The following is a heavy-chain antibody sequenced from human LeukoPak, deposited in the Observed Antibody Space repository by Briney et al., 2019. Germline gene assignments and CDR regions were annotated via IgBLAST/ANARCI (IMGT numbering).Heavy chain of an antibody. CDR2: INPNSGDT. D-gene: IGHD3-3*01. CDR3: ARENPGVPFDY. J-gene: IGHJ4*02. Sequence: ASVKVSCKASGYTFTDSYLHRVRQAPGQGLEWMGWINPNSGDTNYAQKFQARVTMTRDTSINTAYMELSGLKSDDTAVYFCARENPGVPFDYWGQGTLVTVSS. CDR1: GYTFTDSY. V-gene: IGHV1-2*02.